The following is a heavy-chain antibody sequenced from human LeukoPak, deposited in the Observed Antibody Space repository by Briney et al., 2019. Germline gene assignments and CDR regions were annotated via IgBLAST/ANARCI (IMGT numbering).Heavy chain of an antibody. J-gene: IGHJ4*02. Sequence: GGSLRLSCAASGFTFSSYAMSWVRQAPGKGLEWVSAISGSGGSTYYADSVKGRFTISRDNSKNTLYLQMNSLRTEDTAVYYCAKAGYSGYMDHIDYWGQGTLVTVSS. D-gene: IGHD5-12*01. CDR3: AKAGYSGYMDHIDY. CDR1: GFTFSSYA. CDR2: ISGSGGST. V-gene: IGHV3-23*01.